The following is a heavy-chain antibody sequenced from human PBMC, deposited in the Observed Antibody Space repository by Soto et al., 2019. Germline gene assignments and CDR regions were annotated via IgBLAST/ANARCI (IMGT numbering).Heavy chain of an antibody. V-gene: IGHV4-31*03. CDR3: VRFRPVFGP. CDR2: ISHSGSS. CDR1: GGSISGDEYY. Sequence: QVQLQESGPGLVKPLETLSLTCTVSGGSISGDEYYWSWIRQHPGRGLEWIGYISHSGSSEYSPSCKIRVIISLVTSNNQFSLNLSSVTASDTAVSYCVRFRPVFGPWGQGTLVTVSS. J-gene: IGHJ5*02.